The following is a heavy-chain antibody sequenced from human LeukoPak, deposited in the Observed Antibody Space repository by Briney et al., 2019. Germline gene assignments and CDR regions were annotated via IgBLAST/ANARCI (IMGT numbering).Heavy chain of an antibody. Sequence: GGSLRLSCVASGFSFSTYGMHWVRQAPGKGLEWVAFIRHDGSSKYYADSVRGRFTISRDNSKNTVSLQMESLRAEDTALYYCAKDYAVGSIDCWGQGTLVTVSS. CDR2: IRHDGSSK. CDR3: AKDYAVGSIDC. CDR1: GFSFSTYG. J-gene: IGHJ4*02. D-gene: IGHD3-16*01. V-gene: IGHV3-30*02.